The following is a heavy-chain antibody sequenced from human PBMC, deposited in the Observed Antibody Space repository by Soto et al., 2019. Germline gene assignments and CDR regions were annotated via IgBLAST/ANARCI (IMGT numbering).Heavy chain of an antibody. Sequence: ASETLSLTCAVYGGSFSGYYWSWIRQPPGKGLEWIGEINHSGSTNYNPSLKSRVTISVDTSKNQFSLKLSSVTAADTAVYYCARTSDYDILTGYYPDWFDPWGQGTLVTVS. D-gene: IGHD3-9*01. CDR2: INHSGST. CDR1: GGSFSGYY. J-gene: IGHJ5*02. V-gene: IGHV4-34*01. CDR3: ARTSDYDILTGYYPDWFDP.